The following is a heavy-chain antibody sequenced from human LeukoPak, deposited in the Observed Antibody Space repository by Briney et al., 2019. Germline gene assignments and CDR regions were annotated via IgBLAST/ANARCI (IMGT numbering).Heavy chain of an antibody. D-gene: IGHD5-18*01. CDR2: INTDGTST. CDR1: GFTFSIYW. Sequence: QPGGSLRLSCAASGFTFSIYWMHWVRQAPGKGLVWVSRINTDGTSTNYADSVKGRFTISRDNAKNTLYLQMNSLRAEDTAVYYCAKDAGGYTYGYDAFDVWGQGTMVTVSS. V-gene: IGHV3-74*01. J-gene: IGHJ3*01. CDR3: AKDAGGYTYGYDAFDV.